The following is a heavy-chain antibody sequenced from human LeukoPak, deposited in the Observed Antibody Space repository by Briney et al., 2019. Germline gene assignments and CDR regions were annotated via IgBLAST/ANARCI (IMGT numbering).Heavy chain of an antibody. CDR1: GFTFSSYA. CDR3: AKDQDSMVRGIIWMNNWFDP. CDR2: LSGSGDTT. J-gene: IGHJ5*02. D-gene: IGHD3-10*01. Sequence: GGSLRLSCAASGFTFSSYAMSWVRQAPGKGLEWVSALSGSGDTTYYADSVKGRFTISRDNSKNKLYLQMNSLSAEDTAVYYCAKDQDSMVRGIIWMNNWFDPWGQGTLVTVSS. V-gene: IGHV3-23*01.